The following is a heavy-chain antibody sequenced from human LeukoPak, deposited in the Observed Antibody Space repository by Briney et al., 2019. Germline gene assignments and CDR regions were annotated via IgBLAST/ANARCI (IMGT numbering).Heavy chain of an antibody. Sequence: PSETLSLTCTVSGGSISSFYWSWIRQPPGKGLEWIGYIYYSGSTNYNPSLKSRVTISVDTSKNQFSLKLSSVTAADTAIYYCARQRDYYESSGYYSFDYWGRGTLVTVSS. D-gene: IGHD3-22*01. CDR1: GGSISSFY. J-gene: IGHJ4*02. CDR2: IYYSGST. V-gene: IGHV4-59*08. CDR3: ARQRDYYESSGYYSFDY.